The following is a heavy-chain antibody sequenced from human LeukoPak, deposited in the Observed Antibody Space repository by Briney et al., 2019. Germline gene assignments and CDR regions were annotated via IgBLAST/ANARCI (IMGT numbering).Heavy chain of an antibody. J-gene: IGHJ2*01. V-gene: IGHV3-48*01. CDR3: ARGYYYDSSGYKSRWYFDL. Sequence: GGSLRLSCAASGFTFSSYSMNWVRQAPGKGLEWVSYISSSSSTIYYADSVKGRFTISRDNAKNSLYLQMNSLRAEDTAVYYCARGYYYDSSGYKSRWYFDLWGRGTLVTVSS. CDR2: ISSSSSTI. D-gene: IGHD3-22*01. CDR1: GFTFSSYS.